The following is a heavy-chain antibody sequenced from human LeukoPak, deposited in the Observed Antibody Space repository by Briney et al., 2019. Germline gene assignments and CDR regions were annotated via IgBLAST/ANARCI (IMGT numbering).Heavy chain of an antibody. D-gene: IGHD3-10*01. J-gene: IGHJ4*02. CDR3: ARCGDGLPCDFDF. Sequence: GGSLRLSCAASEFTFSDYYMSWVRQAPGKGLAWVSSISSTSSTKYYAASVKVRFTISRDNAKNSLYLQMNSLRAEDTAIYYCARCGDGLPCDFDFWGQGTLVTVSS. CDR2: ISSTSSTK. CDR1: EFTFSDYY. V-gene: IGHV3-11*04.